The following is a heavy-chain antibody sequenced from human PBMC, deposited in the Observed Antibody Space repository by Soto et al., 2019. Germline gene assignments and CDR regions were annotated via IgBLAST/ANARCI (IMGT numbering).Heavy chain of an antibody. V-gene: IGHV3-73*01. D-gene: IGHD2-2*01. CDR1: GFNLRDSH. J-gene: IGHJ4*02. CDR3: SRQTVSCHDY. CDR2: IRSKADSYAT. Sequence: EVQLVESGGGLVQPGGSLKLSCAASGFNLRDSHMHWVRQASGKGLEWVGHIRSKADSYATAYAASVKGRFIISRDDSKNTAYLQMNSLKTEDTAVYYCSRQTVSCHDYWGQGIPVTVSS.